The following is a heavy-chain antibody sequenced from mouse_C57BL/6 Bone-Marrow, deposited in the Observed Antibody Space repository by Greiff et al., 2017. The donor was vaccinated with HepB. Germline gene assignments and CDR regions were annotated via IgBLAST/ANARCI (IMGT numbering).Heavy chain of an antibody. Sequence: QVHVKQPGAELVRPGTSVKLSCKASGYTFTSYWMHWVKQRPGQGLEWIGVIDPSDSYTNYNQKFKGKATLTVDTSSSTDYMQLSSLTSEDSAVYYCARATTVSYWYFDVWGTGTTVTVSS. CDR1: GYTFTSYW. V-gene: IGHV1-59*01. CDR3: ARATTVSYWYFDV. D-gene: IGHD1-1*01. J-gene: IGHJ1*03. CDR2: IDPSDSYT.